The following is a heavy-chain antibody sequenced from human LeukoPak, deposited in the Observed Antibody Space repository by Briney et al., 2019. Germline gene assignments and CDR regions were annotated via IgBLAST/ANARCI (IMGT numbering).Heavy chain of an antibody. J-gene: IGHJ4*02. D-gene: IGHD6-19*01. CDR3: ARSEQWLDLDY. Sequence: GASVKVSCKASGYTFTGYYMHWVRQAPGQGLEWMGWINPNSGGTNHAQKFQGRVTMTRDTSISTAYTELSRLRSDDTAVYYCARSEQWLDLDYWGQGTLVTVSS. CDR2: INPNSGGT. V-gene: IGHV1-2*02. CDR1: GYTFTGYY.